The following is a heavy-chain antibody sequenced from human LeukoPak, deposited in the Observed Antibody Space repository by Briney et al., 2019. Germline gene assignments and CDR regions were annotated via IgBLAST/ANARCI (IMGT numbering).Heavy chain of an antibody. J-gene: IGHJ4*02. CDR3: ARRRIVATIDY. D-gene: IGHD5-12*01. CDR1: GGSISSSGYY. V-gene: IGHV4-39*01. CDR2: ISYTGTT. Sequence: SETLSLTCGVSGGSISSSGYYWAWIRQPPGPGLEWIGSISYTGTTYYNPSLKRRLTISADRSKNQFSLKLTSVTAADTAVYYCARRRIVATIDYWGQGTLVTVSS.